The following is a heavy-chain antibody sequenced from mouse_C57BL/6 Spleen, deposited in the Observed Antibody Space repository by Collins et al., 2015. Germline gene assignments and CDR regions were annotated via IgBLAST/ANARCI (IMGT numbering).Heavy chain of an antibody. CDR3: ARTSHAFDY. V-gene: IGHV1S41*01. Sequence: DLVKPGASVKLSCKASGYTFTSYWINWIKQRPGQGLEWIGRIAPGSGSTYYNEMFKGKATLTVDTSSSTAYIQLSSLSSEDSAVYFCARTSHAFDYWGQGTTLTVSS. CDR1: GYTFTSYW. J-gene: IGHJ2*01. CDR2: IAPGSGST.